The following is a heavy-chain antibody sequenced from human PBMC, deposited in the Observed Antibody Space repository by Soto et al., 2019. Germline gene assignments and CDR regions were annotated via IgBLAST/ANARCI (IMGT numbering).Heavy chain of an antibody. J-gene: IGHJ5*02. V-gene: IGHV3-74*01. Sequence: GGSLRLSCAASGFTFSGYWMHWVRQAPGKGLVWVSRINSDGNSKAYADSVKGRFTISRDNAKNTLYLQMNSLRAEDTAVYYCARVEYNSNWSWFDTWSQGTLVTVS. CDR3: ARVEYNSNWSWFDT. D-gene: IGHD4-4*01. CDR2: INSDGNSK. CDR1: GFTFSGYW.